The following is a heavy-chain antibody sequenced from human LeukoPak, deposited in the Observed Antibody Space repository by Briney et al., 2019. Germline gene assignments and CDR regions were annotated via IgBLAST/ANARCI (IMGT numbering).Heavy chain of an antibody. Sequence: SETLSLTCAVSGYSISRGYSWGWRRPPPGMGLEWIGNMYHSESTHYNPSLKSRVTISADTPKNQFSLKLSSVTASDTAVSYCAREAYCSITSCYGNGDVWGKGTTVTVSS. CDR1: GYSISRGYS. J-gene: IGHJ6*04. V-gene: IGHV4-38-2*02. D-gene: IGHD2-2*01. CDR2: MYHSEST. CDR3: AREAYCSITSCYGNGDV.